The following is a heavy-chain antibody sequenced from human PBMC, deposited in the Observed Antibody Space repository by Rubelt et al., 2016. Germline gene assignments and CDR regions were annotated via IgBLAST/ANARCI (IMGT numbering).Heavy chain of an antibody. V-gene: IGHV4-39*01. J-gene: IGHJ6*02. CDR2: LWHSGSP. Sequence: LWHSGSPYYNPSLKSRVTISVDTSKTQFSLTRSSVTAADTAVYYCARHSSSLEGYYGMDVWGQGTTVTVSS. CDR3: ARHSSSLEGYYGMDV. D-gene: IGHD6-6*01.